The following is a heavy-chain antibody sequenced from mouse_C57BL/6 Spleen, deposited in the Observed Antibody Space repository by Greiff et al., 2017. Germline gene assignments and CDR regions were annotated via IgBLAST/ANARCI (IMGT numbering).Heavy chain of an antibody. Sequence: QVQLKQPGAELVRPGSSVKLSCKASGYTFTSYWMDWVKQRPGQGLEWIGNIYPSDSETHYNQKFKDKATLTVDKSSSTAYMQLSSLTSEDSAVYYCARRDYYGSSSYYFDYWGQGTTLTVSS. CDR1: GYTFTSYW. V-gene: IGHV1-61*01. CDR3: ARRDYYGSSSYYFDY. CDR2: IYPSDSET. D-gene: IGHD1-1*01. J-gene: IGHJ2*01.